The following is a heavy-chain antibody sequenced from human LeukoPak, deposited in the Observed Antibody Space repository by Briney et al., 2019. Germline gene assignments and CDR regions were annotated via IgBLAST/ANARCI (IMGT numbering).Heavy chain of an antibody. CDR3: ARHGGDYYASGSYYPPNWFDP. V-gene: IGHV5-10-1*01. CDR1: GYSFTNYW. Sequence: GESLKISCKGSGYSFTNYWISWVRQMPGKGLEWMGRIDPSDSYTHYSPSFQGHVTISADKSISTAFLQWSSLKASDTAMYYCARHGGDYYASGSYYPPNWFDPWGQGTLVTVSS. CDR2: IDPSDSYT. D-gene: IGHD3-10*01. J-gene: IGHJ5*02.